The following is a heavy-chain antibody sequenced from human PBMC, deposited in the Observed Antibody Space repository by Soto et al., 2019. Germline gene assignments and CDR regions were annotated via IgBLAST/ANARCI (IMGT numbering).Heavy chain of an antibody. CDR3: ATSRYSYPYDY. CDR2: ISSSSSYI. Sequence: EVQLVESGGGLVKPGGSLRLSCAASEFTFSSYSMTWVRQAPGKGLVWVSSISSSSSYIYYADSVKGRFTISRDNAKNSLYLQMNSLRAEDTAVYYCATSRYSYPYDYWGQGTLVTLSS. D-gene: IGHD5-18*01. CDR1: EFTFSSYS. V-gene: IGHV3-21*01. J-gene: IGHJ4*02.